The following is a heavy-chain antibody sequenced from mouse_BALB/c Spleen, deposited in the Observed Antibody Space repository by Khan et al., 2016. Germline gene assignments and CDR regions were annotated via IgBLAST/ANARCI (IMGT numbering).Heavy chain of an antibody. D-gene: IGHD2-2*01. J-gene: IGHJ3*01. V-gene: IGHV14-3*02. CDR3: ARSPYGYVVGFAY. CDR1: GFNIKDTY. Sequence: VQLQQSGAELVKPGASVKLSCTASGFNIKDTYMHWVKQRPEQGLEWIGRIDHANGNTKYDPKFQGKATITAATSSITAYLQPSSLSSEDTAFYYCARSPYGYVVGFAYWSQGTLVTVSA. CDR2: IDHANGNT.